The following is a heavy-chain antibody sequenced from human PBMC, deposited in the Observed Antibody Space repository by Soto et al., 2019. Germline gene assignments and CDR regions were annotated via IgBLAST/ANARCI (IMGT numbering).Heavy chain of an antibody. CDR3: ARFGYNYDIYYYYGMDV. V-gene: IGHV5-51*01. Sequence: PVESLKISCKVSGYSLTNYWIGWVRQMPWKGLEWMGIIYPDDSDTRYSPSFQGQVTISADKSISTAYLQWSSLKASDTAMYYCARFGYNYDIYYYYGMDVWGQGTTVTVSS. CDR2: IYPDDSDT. J-gene: IGHJ6*02. D-gene: IGHD5-18*01. CDR1: GYSLTNYW.